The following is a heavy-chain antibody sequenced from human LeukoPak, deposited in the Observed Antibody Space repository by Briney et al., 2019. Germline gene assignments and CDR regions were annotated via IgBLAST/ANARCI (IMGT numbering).Heavy chain of an antibody. D-gene: IGHD3-10*01. CDR3: ARDPGGYFDY. V-gene: IGHV3-23*01. Sequence: GGSLRLSCAASGSLFGSHAMNWVRQAPGKGLEWVSGISGSGGSTYYADSVKGRFTISRGNSKNTLFLQMNSLRPEDTAVYFCARDPGGYFDYWGQGTLVTVSS. CDR2: ISGSGGST. CDR1: GSLFGSHA. J-gene: IGHJ4*02.